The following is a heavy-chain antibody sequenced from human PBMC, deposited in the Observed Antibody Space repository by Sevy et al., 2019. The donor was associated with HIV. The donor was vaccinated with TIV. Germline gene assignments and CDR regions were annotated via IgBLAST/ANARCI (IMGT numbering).Heavy chain of an antibody. CDR1: GFTLGDYA. CDR2: MRSKPFAGTT. Sequence: GGSLRLSCTTSGFTLGDYAVNWVRQAPGKGLEWVGFMRSKPFAGTTEYAASVKGRFTISTDDSEASAHLQMNSLRTEDTGVYYCIRGRLLGYTTMVPDYWGQGTLVTVSS. D-gene: IGHD3-10*01. CDR3: IRGRLLGYTTMVPDY. J-gene: IGHJ4*02. V-gene: IGHV3-49*04.